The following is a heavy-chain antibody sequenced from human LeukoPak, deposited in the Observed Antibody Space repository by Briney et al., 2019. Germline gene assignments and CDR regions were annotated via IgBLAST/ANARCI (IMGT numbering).Heavy chain of an antibody. J-gene: IGHJ4*02. CDR1: GGSIRSYY. CDR2: IYYSGST. Sequence: SETLSLTCTVSGGSIRSYYWSWIRQPPGKGLEWIGYIYYSGSTNYNPSLKSRVTISVDTSKNQFSLKLSSVTAADTAVYYCARALTRWLQPFDYWGQGTLVTVSS. CDR3: ARALTRWLQPFDY. V-gene: IGHV4-59*01. D-gene: IGHD5-24*01.